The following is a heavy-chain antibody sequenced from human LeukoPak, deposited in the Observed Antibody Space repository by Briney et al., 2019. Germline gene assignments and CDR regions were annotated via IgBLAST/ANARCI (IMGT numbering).Heavy chain of an antibody. CDR2: IYYTGST. D-gene: IGHD2/OR15-2a*01. CDR1: GGSISSYY. V-gene: IGHV4-59*01. CDR3: ARGNYLYYFDC. J-gene: IGHJ4*02. Sequence: SETLSLTCTVSGGSISSYYWSWIRQPPGTGLEWIGYIYYTGSTNYNPSLQGRVTTSVDTSKNQFSLSLSSVTAADTAIYYCARGNYLYYFDCWGQGTLVTVSS.